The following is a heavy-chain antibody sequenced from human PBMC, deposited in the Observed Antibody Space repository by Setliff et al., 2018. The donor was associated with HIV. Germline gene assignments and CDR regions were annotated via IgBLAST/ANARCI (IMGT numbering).Heavy chain of an antibody. J-gene: IGHJ3*02. CDR1: GYIFTTFG. D-gene: IGHD3-10*01. V-gene: IGHV1-18*01. CDR2: INTHNGNT. CDR3: ASPSITMVRGVMWSAFDI. Sequence: ASVKVSCKASGYIFTTFGFSWVRQAPGQGLAWMGWINTHNGNTHYAQRFQGRVTITRDTSASTAYMELSSLRSEDTAVYYCASPSITMVRGVMWSAFDIWGQGTMVTVSS.